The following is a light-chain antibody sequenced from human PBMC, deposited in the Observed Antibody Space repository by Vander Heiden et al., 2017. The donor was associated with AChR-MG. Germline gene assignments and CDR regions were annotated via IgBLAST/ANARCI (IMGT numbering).Light chain of an antibody. Sequence: SYELTQPPSVSVSPGQTARITCPGDALPNEYAYWYQQRPGQAPVLVIYKDSERPAGIPERFSGSSSGTTVTLTISGVQAEDGADYYCQSADSSGTWVFGGGTKLTVL. CDR3: QSADSSGTWV. CDR2: KDS. J-gene: IGLJ3*02. V-gene: IGLV3-25*03. CDR1: ALPNEY.